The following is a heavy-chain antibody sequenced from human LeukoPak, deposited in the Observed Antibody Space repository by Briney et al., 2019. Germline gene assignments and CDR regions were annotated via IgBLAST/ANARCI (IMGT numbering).Heavy chain of an antibody. V-gene: IGHV3-48*03. CDR1: GFTFSSYE. Sequence: PGGSLRLSCAASGFTFSSYEMNWVRQAPGKGLEWVSYISSSGSTIYYADSVKGRFTISRDNAKNSLYLQMNSLRAEDTAVYYCARDATTDVGTVYMDVWGKGTTVTISS. CDR3: ARDATTDVGTVYMDV. CDR2: ISSSGSTI. J-gene: IGHJ6*03. D-gene: IGHD4-17*01.